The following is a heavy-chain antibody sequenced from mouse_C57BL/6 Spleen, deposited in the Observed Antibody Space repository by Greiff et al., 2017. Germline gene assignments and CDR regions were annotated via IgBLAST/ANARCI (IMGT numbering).Heavy chain of an antibody. J-gene: IGHJ1*03. Sequence: QVQLQQSGAELVKPGASVKISCKASGYAFSSYWMNWVKQRPGKGLEWIGQIYPGDGDTNYNGKFKGKATLTADKSSSTAYMQLSSLTSEDSAVYFCARFDGYYWYFDVWGTGTTLTVSS. CDR1: GYAFSSYW. CDR2: IYPGDGDT. D-gene: IGHD2-3*01. CDR3: ARFDGYYWYFDV. V-gene: IGHV1-80*01.